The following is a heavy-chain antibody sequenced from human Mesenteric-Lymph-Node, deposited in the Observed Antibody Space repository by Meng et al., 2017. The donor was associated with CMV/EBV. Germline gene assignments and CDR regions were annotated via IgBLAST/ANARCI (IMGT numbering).Heavy chain of an antibody. CDR2: INSDGSST. D-gene: IGHD3-10*01. CDR1: GFTFSSYS. V-gene: IGHV3-74*01. CDR3: TRSGVAGAFDT. J-gene: IGHJ3*02. Sequence: GESLKISCAASGFTFSSYSMNWVRQAPGKGLVWVSRINSDGSSTSYADSVKGRFTISRDNAKNTLYLQMNSLRAEDTAVYYCTRSGVAGAFDTWGQGTMVTVSS.